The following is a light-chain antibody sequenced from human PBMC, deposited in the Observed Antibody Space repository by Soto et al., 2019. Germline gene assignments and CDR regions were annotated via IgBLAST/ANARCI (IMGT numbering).Light chain of an antibody. CDR1: SSDVGAYNF. J-gene: IGLJ1*01. CDR2: NVS. CDR3: TSSTSRGTYV. Sequence: QSALTQPASVSGSPGQSITISCTGTSSDVGAYNFVSWYRQHPGKAPKRIIYNVSDRPSGVSNRFSGSKSANTASLTISGLQAEDEADYYCTSSTSRGTYVFGTGTKVTVL. V-gene: IGLV2-14*03.